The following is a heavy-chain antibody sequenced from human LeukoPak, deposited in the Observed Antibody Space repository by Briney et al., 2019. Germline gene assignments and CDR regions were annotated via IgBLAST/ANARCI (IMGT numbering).Heavy chain of an antibody. V-gene: IGHV1-69*01. J-gene: IGHJ4*02. CDR2: IIPIFGTA. CDR1: GGTFSSYA. CDR3: ATVSRYYFDY. Sequence: GSSVKVSCKASGGTFSSYATSWVRQAPGQGLEWMGGIIPIFGTANYAQKFQGRVTITADESTSTAYMELSSLRSEDTAVYYCATVSRYYFDYWGQGTLVTVSS.